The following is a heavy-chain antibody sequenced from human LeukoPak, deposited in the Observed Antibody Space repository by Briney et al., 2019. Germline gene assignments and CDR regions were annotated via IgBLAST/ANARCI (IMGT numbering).Heavy chain of an antibody. V-gene: IGHV3-30*19. Sequence: PGGSLRLSCAASGFIFSTYGMHWVRQAPGKGLEWVAVISYDGSNKYYADSVKGRFTISRDNSKNTLYLQMNSLRPEDTAVYYCARVALAGTYDYYYMDVWGKGTTVTVSS. CDR1: GFIFSTYG. J-gene: IGHJ6*03. CDR3: ARVALAGTYDYYYMDV. CDR2: ISYDGSNK. D-gene: IGHD6-19*01.